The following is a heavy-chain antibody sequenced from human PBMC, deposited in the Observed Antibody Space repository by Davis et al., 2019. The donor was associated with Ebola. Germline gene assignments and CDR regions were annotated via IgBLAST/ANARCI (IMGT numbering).Heavy chain of an antibody. J-gene: IGHJ4*02. V-gene: IGHV4-39*07. D-gene: IGHD6-6*01. Sequence: MPSETLSLTCTVSGGSISSSSYYWGWIRQPPGKGLEWIGSIYYSGSTYYNPSLKSRVTMSVDTSNNQFSLKLNSLTAADTAVYFCARGGASSQPLDYWGQGILVTVSS. CDR3: ARGGASSQPLDY. CDR2: IYYSGST. CDR1: GGSISSSSYY.